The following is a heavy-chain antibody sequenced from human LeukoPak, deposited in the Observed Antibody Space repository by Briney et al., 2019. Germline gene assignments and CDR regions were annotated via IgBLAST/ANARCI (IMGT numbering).Heavy chain of an antibody. Sequence: PGGSLRLSRAASGFTFDDYAMHWVRQATGKGLEWVSGISWNSGSIGYADSVKGRFTISRDNAKNSLYLQMNSLRAEDTALYYCAKAGITIFGVVFNAFDIWGQGTMVTVSS. J-gene: IGHJ3*02. V-gene: IGHV3-9*01. CDR2: ISWNSGSI. CDR1: GFTFDDYA. CDR3: AKAGITIFGVVFNAFDI. D-gene: IGHD3-3*01.